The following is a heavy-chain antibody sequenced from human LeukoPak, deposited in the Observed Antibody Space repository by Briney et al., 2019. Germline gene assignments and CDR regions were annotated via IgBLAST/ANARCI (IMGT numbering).Heavy chain of an antibody. J-gene: IGHJ3*02. V-gene: IGHV4-59*01. CDR2: IYYSGST. CDR1: GGSISSYY. CDR3: ARDGRRGFGTRAFDI. Sequence: SETLSLTCTVSGGSISSYYWSWIRQPPGKGLEWIGYIYYSGSTNYNPSLKSRVTISVDTSKNQSSLKLSSVTAADTAVYYCARDGRRGFGTRAFDIWGQGTMVTVSS. D-gene: IGHD3-10*01.